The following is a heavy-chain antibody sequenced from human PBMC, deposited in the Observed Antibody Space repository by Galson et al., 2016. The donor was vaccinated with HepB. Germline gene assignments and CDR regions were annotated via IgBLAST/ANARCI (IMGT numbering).Heavy chain of an antibody. D-gene: IGHD6-19*01. CDR2: ISSSSSYT. CDR3: GRGTVAGSLDY. J-gene: IGHJ4*02. CDR1: GFTFSDYS. V-gene: IGHV3-11*06. Sequence: LRLSCAASGFTFSDYSMSWIRQAPGQGLEWVSYISSSSSYTNSADSLKGRFTISRENAKNSLYLQVNSLRADDTALYYCGRGTVAGSLDYWGQGTLVIVSA.